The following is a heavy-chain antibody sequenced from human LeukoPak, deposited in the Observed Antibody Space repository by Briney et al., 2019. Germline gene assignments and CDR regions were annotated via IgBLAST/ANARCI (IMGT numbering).Heavy chain of an antibody. J-gene: IGHJ5*02. CDR3: ARGRGNYYGSGSYLLYNWFDP. D-gene: IGHD3-10*01. V-gene: IGHV1-8*02. CDR2: MNPNSGNT. Sequence: GASVKVSCKASGYTFTGYYMHWVRRATGQGLEWMGWMNPNSGNTGYAQKFQGRVTMTRNTSISTAYMELSSLRSEDTAVYYCARGRGNYYGSGSYLLYNWFDPWGQGTLVTVSS. CDR1: GYTFTGYY.